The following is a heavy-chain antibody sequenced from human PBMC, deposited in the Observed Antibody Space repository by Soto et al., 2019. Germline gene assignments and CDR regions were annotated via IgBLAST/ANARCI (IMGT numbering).Heavy chain of an antibody. V-gene: IGHV1-69*01. D-gene: IGHD6-13*01. CDR3: ARDRVAAAPGGGENAFDI. Sequence: QVQLVQSGAEVKKPGSSVKVSCKASGGTFSSYAISWVRQAPGQGLEWMGGIIPIFGTANYAQKFQGRVTITADESTSTAYMELSSLRFENTAVYYCARDRVAAAPGGGENAFDIWGQGTMVTVSS. J-gene: IGHJ3*02. CDR2: IIPIFGTA. CDR1: GGTFSSYA.